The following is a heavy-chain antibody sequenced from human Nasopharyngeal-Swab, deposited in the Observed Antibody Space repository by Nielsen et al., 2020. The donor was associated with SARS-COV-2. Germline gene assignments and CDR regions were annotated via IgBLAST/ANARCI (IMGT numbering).Heavy chain of an antibody. Sequence: SQTLSLTCAISGDSVSSNSAAWNWIRQSPSRGLEWLGRTYYRSKWYNDYAVSVKSRITINPDTSKNQFSLQLNSVTPEDTAAYYCAREGRYCSGGSCKDYYYYYMDVWGKGTTVTVSS. J-gene: IGHJ6*03. D-gene: IGHD2-15*01. CDR3: AREGRYCSGGSCKDYYYYYMDV. V-gene: IGHV6-1*01. CDR1: GDSVSSNSAA. CDR2: TYYRSKWYN.